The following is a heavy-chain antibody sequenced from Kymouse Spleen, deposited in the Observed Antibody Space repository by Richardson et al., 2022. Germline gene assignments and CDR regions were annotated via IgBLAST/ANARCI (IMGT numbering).Heavy chain of an antibody. V-gene: IGHV3-21*03. CDR1: GFTFSSYS. CDR2: ISSSSSYI. CDR3: ARDGSSSWYEDYYYYYGMDV. J-gene: IGHJ6*02. D-gene: IGHD6-13*01. Sequence: EVQLVESGGGLVKPGGSLRLSCAASGFTFSSYSMNWVRQAPGKGLEWVSSISSSSSYIYYADSVKGRFTISRDNAKNSLYLQMNSLRAEDTAVYYCARDGSSSWYEDYYYYYGMDVWGQGTTVTVSS.